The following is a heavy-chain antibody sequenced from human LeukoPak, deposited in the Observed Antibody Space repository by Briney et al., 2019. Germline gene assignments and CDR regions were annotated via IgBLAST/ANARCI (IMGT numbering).Heavy chain of an antibody. CDR2: IYYSGST. V-gene: IGHV4-30-4*08. D-gene: IGHD4-23*01. J-gene: IGHJ3*02. Sequence: SETLSLTCTVSGGSISSGDYYWSWIRQPPGKGLEWIGYIYYSGSTYYNLSLKSRVTISVDTSKNQFSLKLSSVTAADTAVYYCAREPTVVTGAFDIWGQGTMVTVSS. CDR3: AREPTVVTGAFDI. CDR1: GGSISSGDYY.